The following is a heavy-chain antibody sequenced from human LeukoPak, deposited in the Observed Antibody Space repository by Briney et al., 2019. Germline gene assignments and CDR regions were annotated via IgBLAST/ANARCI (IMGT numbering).Heavy chain of an antibody. CDR3: AKLAKYFYGSETYYFFEH. J-gene: IGHJ4*02. CDR2: ISSSSSYI. D-gene: IGHD3-10*01. V-gene: IGHV3-21*01. Sequence: GGSLRLSCEVSGFTFSSYSMTWVRQAPGKGLEWVSSISSSSSYIYYADSVKGRFTISRDNAKNSLFLQMNSLRVEDTAVYYCAKLAKYFYGSETYYFFEHWGQGTPVTASS. CDR1: GFTFSSYS.